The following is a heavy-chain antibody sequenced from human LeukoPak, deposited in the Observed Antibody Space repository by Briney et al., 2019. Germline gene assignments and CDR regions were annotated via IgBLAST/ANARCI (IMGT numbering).Heavy chain of an antibody. CDR1: GFTFCDYG. CDR3: ARARMVGGTTYYFAY. V-gene: IGHV3-33*01. J-gene: IGHJ4*02. D-gene: IGHD1-26*01. CDR2: IWYDGTTK. Sequence: PGGSLRLSCAASGFTFCDYGMHWVRQAPGKGLEWVALIWYDGTTKDYADSVKGRFTISRDNSKNTLYLQMNSLRAEDTSVYYCARARMVGGTTYYFAYWGQGTLVTVSS.